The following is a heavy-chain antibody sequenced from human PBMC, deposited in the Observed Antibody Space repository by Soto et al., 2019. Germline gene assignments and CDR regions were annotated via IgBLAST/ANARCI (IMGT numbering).Heavy chain of an antibody. Sequence: ASVKVSCKASAYTFTSAAISWVRQAPGQGLEWMGWIRSYNGNPQFAQKSQGRVTMAPATAACTAYMEPRSLISDDTAVYYCARDPQFSGSLSGGGDAFHIWG. CDR1: AYTFTSAA. V-gene: IGHV1-18*01. CDR3: ARDPQFSGSLSGGGDAFHI. CDR2: IRSYNGNP. D-gene: IGHD1-26*01. J-gene: IGHJ3*02.